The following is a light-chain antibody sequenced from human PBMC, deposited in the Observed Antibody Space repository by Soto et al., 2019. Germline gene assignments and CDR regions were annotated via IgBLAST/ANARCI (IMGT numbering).Light chain of an antibody. CDR2: DVS. CDR1: SSDVGGYNY. J-gene: IGLJ2*01. V-gene: IGLV2-14*01. CDR3: SSYTSTFGVV. Sequence: QSALTQPASVSGSPGQSITISCTGTSSDVGGYNYVSWYQQHPGKAPKLMIYDVSNRPSGVSNRFSGSKSGNTASLTISGLQAEDEADYYCSSYTSTFGVVFGGGTQLTVL.